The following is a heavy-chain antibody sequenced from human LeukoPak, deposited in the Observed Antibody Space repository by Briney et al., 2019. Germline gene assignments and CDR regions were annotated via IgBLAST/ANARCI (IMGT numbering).Heavy chain of an antibody. CDR3: ARARVGGNPNYYFYMDV. D-gene: IGHD1-26*01. CDR1: GGSISSSS. J-gene: IGHJ6*03. V-gene: IGHV3-21*01. Sequence: ETLSLTCTVSGGSISSSSYYWGWIRQPPGKGLEWVSSISSSSSYIYYADSVKGRFTISRDNAKTSLYLQMNSLRAEDTAVYYCARARVGGNPNYYFYMDVWGKGTTVTVSS. CDR2: ISSSSSYI.